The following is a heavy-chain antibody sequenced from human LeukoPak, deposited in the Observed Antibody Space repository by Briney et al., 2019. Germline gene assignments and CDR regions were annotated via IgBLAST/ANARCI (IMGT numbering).Heavy chain of an antibody. CDR2: ISSSSSYI. D-gene: IGHD3-22*01. CDR1: GFTFSSYS. CDR3: AKSSYYYDSSGHGSYWYFDL. Sequence: GGSLRLSCAASGFTFSSYSMNWVRQAPGKGLEWVSSISSSSSYIYYADSVKGRFTISRDNSKNTLYLQMNSLRAEDTAVYYCAKSSYYYDSSGHGSYWYFDLWGRGTLVTVSS. V-gene: IGHV3-21*04. J-gene: IGHJ2*01.